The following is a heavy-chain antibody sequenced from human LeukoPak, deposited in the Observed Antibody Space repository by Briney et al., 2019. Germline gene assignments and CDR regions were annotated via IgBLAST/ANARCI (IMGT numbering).Heavy chain of an antibody. CDR3: ARDVGIGSYFFDY. V-gene: IGHV3-48*02. J-gene: IGHJ4*02. D-gene: IGHD1-26*01. CDR2: ISGSSSTI. Sequence: GGSLRLSCAASGFTFSTYPMNWVRQAPGKGLEWVSYISGSSSTIYYAHSVKGRFTISRDNAKNSLYLQMNSLRDEDTAVYYCARDVGIGSYFFDYWGQGTLVTVSS. CDR1: GFTFSTYP.